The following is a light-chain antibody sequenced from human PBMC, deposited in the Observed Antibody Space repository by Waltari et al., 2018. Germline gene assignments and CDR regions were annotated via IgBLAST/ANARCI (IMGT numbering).Light chain of an antibody. CDR3: AAWDDRLNGVV. CDR1: RSNIGSRT. CDR2: NDD. V-gene: IGLV1-44*01. J-gene: IGLJ3*02. Sequence: QSVLTQPPSASGTPGQRVTISCSGSRSNIGSRTVNWYQHLPGTAPKHLIYNDDERPSGVPDRFSGSKSDTSASLGISGLQSEDEAYYYCAAWDDRLNGVVFGGGTKLTVL.